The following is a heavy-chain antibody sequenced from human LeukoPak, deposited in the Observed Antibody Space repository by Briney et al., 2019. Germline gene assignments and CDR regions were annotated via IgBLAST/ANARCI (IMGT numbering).Heavy chain of an antibody. J-gene: IGHJ6*02. CDR3: ARDAGHQLSRRNYYAMDV. CDR2: IYSGGSS. CDR1: GGSISSSSYY. V-gene: IGHV4-39*07. D-gene: IGHD1-1*01. Sequence: SETPSLTCTVSGGSISSSSYYWGWIRQPPGKELEWIGSIYSGGSSYYNPSLKSRVTISVDTSNNQFSLKVNSVTAADTAVYYCARDAGHQLSRRNYYAMDVWGQGTTVTVSS.